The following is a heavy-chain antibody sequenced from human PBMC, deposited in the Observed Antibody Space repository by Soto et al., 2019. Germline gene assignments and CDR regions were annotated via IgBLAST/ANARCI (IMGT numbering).Heavy chain of an antibody. Sequence: QGQLQESGPGLVKPSQTLSLTCTVSGGSIRSGGYYWSWIRQHPGKGLEWIGYIFYSGSTYYNPSIQRRVSISVDMSKNQFSLKLRSVTAADTAVYYCARELAGTTNNGALDIWGQGTMVTVSS. CDR2: IFYSGST. V-gene: IGHV4-31*03. J-gene: IGHJ3*02. CDR1: GGSIRSGGYY. CDR3: ARELAGTTNNGALDI. D-gene: IGHD1-1*01.